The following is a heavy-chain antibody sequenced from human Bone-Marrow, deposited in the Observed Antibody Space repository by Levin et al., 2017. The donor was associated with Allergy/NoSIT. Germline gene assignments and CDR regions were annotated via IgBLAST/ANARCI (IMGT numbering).Heavy chain of an antibody. CDR2: IYYSGST. D-gene: IGHD4/OR15-4a*01. CDR1: SGSISSGGYY. J-gene: IGHJ4*02. Sequence: SQTLSLTCSVSSGSISSGGYYWSWIRQLPGKGLEWIGYIYYSGSTYYNPSLQSRVIVSVDTSKNQFSLKLHSVTAADTALYYCASSPHVGNSYGAFVYWGQGTLVTVSS. CDR3: ASSPHVGNSYGAFVY. V-gene: IGHV4-31*03.